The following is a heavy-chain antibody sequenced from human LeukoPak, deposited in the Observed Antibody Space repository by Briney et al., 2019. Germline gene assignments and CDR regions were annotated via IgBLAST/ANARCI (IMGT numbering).Heavy chain of an antibody. Sequence: SETLSLTCTVSGGSISTYYWSWIRQAPGKGLEWIGFIYYTGSTNYNPSLKSRVTISVDTSKNQFSLKLSSVTAADTAVYYCASSYYDSSGYLSYFDYWGQGTLVTVSS. D-gene: IGHD3-22*01. CDR2: IYYTGST. J-gene: IGHJ4*02. CDR3: ASSYYDSSGYLSYFDY. V-gene: IGHV4-59*01. CDR1: GGSISTYY.